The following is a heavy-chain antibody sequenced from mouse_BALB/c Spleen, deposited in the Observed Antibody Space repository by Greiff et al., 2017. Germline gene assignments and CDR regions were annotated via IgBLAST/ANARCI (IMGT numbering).Heavy chain of an antibody. J-gene: IGHJ4*01. CDR1: GFSLSTSGMG. V-gene: IGHV8-8*01. CDR2: IWWDDDK. D-gene: IGHD2-10*01. Sequence: QVTLKVSGPGILQPSQTLSLTCSFSGFSLSTSGMGVGWIRQPSGKGLEWLAHIWWDDDKRYNPALKSRLTISKDTSSNQVFLKIASVDTADTATYYCARITPYYLCAMDYWGQGTSVTVSS. CDR3: ARITPYYLCAMDY.